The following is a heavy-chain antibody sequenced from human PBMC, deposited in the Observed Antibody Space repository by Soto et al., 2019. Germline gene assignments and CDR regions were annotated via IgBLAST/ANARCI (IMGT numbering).Heavy chain of an antibody. D-gene: IGHD1-7*01. CDR2: INPSGGST. J-gene: IGHJ5*02. Sequence: ASVKVSCKASGYTFTSYYMHWVRQAPGQGLEWMGIINPSGGSTSYAQKFQGRVTMTRDTSISTAYMELSRLRSDDTAVYYCARTVTTSGGWFDPWGQGTLVTVSS. CDR1: GYTFTSYY. CDR3: ARTVTTSGGWFDP. V-gene: IGHV1-46*01.